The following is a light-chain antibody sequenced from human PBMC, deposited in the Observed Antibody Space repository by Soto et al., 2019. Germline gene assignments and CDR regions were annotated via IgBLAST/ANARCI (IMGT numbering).Light chain of an antibody. Sequence: QSVLTQLPSASGTPGQRVTIYCSGSSSNIGSNYVYWYQQLPGTAPKLLIYRNNQRPSGVPDRFSGSKSGTSASLAISGLRSEDEADYYCAAWDDSLSGVVFGGGTKLTVL. CDR2: RNN. J-gene: IGLJ2*01. V-gene: IGLV1-47*01. CDR3: AAWDDSLSGVV. CDR1: SSNIGSNY.